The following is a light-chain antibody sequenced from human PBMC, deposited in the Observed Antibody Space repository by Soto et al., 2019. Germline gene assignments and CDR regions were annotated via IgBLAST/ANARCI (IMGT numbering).Light chain of an antibody. CDR3: QQYGGSPPT. J-gene: IGKJ1*01. V-gene: IGKV3-20*01. CDR1: QSVSNNF. Sequence: EIVLTQSPGTLSLSPGESAALSCRASQSVSNNFLAWYQRKPGQAPRLLIYGASYRATDIPYRFSGSGSGTDFTLTITRLEPDDVAEYYCQQYGGSPPTFGQGTKVEVK. CDR2: GAS.